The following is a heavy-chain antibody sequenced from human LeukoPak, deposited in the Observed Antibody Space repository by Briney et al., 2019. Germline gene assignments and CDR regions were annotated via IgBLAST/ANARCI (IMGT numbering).Heavy chain of an antibody. J-gene: IGHJ4*02. Sequence: GGSLRLSCAASGFTFSTYAVNWVRQAPGKGLEWVSAISSSGGATYYADSVKGRFTVSRDNSKNTLYLHMNSLRAEDTAVYYCAKDKSGIAAAAYYFDYWGQGTLVIVSS. CDR1: GFTFSTYA. CDR3: AKDKSGIAAAAYYFDY. CDR2: ISSSGGAT. V-gene: IGHV3-23*01. D-gene: IGHD6-13*01.